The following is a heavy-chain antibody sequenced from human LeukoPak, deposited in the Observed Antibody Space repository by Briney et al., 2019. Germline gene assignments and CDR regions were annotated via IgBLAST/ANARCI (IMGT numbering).Heavy chain of an antibody. D-gene: IGHD3-3*01. Sequence: SETLSLTCTVSGGSFSTYYWSWIRQSAGKGLEWIGRIYVTGSTNYNPSLKSRVTMSVDTSNNHFSLKLTSVTAADTAMYYCARESFGVFDGGPSNAFDVWGQGTTVTVSS. V-gene: IGHV4-4*07. CDR2: IYVTGST. CDR3: ARESFGVFDGGPSNAFDV. J-gene: IGHJ3*01. CDR1: GGSFSTYY.